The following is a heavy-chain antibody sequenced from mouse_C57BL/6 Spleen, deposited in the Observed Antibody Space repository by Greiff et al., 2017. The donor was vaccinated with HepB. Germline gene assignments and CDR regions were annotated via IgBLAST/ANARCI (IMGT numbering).Heavy chain of an antibody. CDR2: IHPNSGST. V-gene: IGHV1-64*01. CDR1: GYTFTSYW. Sequence: QVQLQQPGAELVKPGASVKLSCKASGYTFTSYWMHWVKQRPGQGLEWIGMIHPNSGSTNYNEKFKSKATLTVDKSSSTAYMQLSSLTSEDSAVYYCARIHYGSSYPYFDYWGQGTTLTVSS. D-gene: IGHD1-1*01. CDR3: ARIHYGSSYPYFDY. J-gene: IGHJ2*01.